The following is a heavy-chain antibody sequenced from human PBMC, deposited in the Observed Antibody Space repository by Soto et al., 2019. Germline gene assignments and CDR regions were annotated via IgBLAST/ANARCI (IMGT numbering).Heavy chain of an antibody. J-gene: IGHJ5*01. D-gene: IGHD2-2*01. CDR1: GYTFAHYG. V-gene: IGHV1-18*04. CDR2: ISGNNGAT. Sequence: QVQLMQSGAEVKKPGASVKVSCKASGYTFAHYGISWVRQAPGQGLEWMGWISGNNGATNYAPKMQGRVTMTIDTSPDTAYMDLRSLTSDDTAVYFCARDLQYFRVLGNWFDSWGQGTLVTVSS. CDR3: ARDLQYFRVLGNWFDS.